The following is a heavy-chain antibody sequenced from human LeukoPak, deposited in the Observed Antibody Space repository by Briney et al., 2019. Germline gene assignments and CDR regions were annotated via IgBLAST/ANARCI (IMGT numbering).Heavy chain of an antibody. J-gene: IGHJ4*02. D-gene: IGHD3-10*01. CDR3: AKDIFYGSGSYGYFDY. CDR1: GFTFSSYG. V-gene: IGHV3-30*18. Sequence: GGSLRLSCAASGFTFSSYGMHWVRQAPGKGLEWVAVISYDGSNKYYADSVKGRFTISRDNSKNTLYLQMNSLRAEDTAVYYCAKDIFYGSGSYGYFDYWGQGTLVTVSS. CDR2: ISYDGSNK.